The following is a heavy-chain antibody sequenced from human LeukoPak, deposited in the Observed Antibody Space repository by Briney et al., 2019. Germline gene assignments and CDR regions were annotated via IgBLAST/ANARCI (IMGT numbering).Heavy chain of an antibody. D-gene: IGHD2-2*01. Sequence: ASVTVSCKASGYTFTDYYMHWVRQAPGQGFEWMGWINPNDGDTNYAQKSQDRVTMTREKSINTAHMEVSRLRSDDTAVYYCARANFLYCSSTTCPFDYWGQGTLVTVSS. CDR3: ARANFLYCSSTTCPFDY. CDR1: GYTFTDYY. CDR2: INPNDGDT. V-gene: IGHV1-2*02. J-gene: IGHJ4*02.